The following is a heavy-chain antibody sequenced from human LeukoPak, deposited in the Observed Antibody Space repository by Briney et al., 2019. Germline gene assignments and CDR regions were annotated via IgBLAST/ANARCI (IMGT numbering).Heavy chain of an antibody. V-gene: IGHV3-21*01. CDR2: ISSSSSYI. CDR3: ARDRIAVAGLPFDY. D-gene: IGHD6-19*01. CDR1: GFTVSSNY. J-gene: IGHJ4*02. Sequence: PGGSLRLSCAASGFTVSSNYMSWVRQAPGKGLEWVSSISSSSSYIYYADSVKGRFTISRDNAKDSLYLQMNSLRAEDTAVYYCARDRIAVAGLPFDYWGQGTLVTVSS.